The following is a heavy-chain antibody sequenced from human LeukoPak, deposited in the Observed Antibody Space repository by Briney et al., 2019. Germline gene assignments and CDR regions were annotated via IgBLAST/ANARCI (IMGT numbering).Heavy chain of an antibody. Sequence: SVKVSCKASGGTFSSYAISWVRQAPGQGLEWMGGIIPIFGTANYAQKFQGRVTITTDESTSTAYMELSSLRSEDTAVYYCARDGSGSDCFDYWGQGTLVTASS. CDR3: ARDGSGSDCFDY. D-gene: IGHD3-10*01. CDR2: IIPIFGTA. CDR1: GGTFSSYA. V-gene: IGHV1-69*05. J-gene: IGHJ4*02.